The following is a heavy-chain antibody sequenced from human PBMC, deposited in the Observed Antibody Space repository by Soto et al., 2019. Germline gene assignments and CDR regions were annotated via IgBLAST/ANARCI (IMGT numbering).Heavy chain of an antibody. CDR1: GFDASVNY. J-gene: IGHJ6*02. CDR3: VRENYYYGMDV. Sequence: EVQLVESGGTLVQPGGSLRLSCAASGFDASVNYMTWVRQTPGKGLEWVSAINAGGSTFYTDSVKGRFTISRDNSKNTVVLQMNSLRVEDTAMYYCVRENYYYGMDVWGQGTAVTVSS. V-gene: IGHV3-66*01. CDR2: INAGGST.